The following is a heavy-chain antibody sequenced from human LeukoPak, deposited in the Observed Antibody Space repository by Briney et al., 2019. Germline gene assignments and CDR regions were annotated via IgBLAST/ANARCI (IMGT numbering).Heavy chain of an antibody. CDR2: TYYRSKWYN. D-gene: IGHD5-12*01. V-gene: IGHV6-1*01. J-gene: IGHJ3*02. CDR3: VRDSGYWLDAFDI. CDR1: GDSVSSNSAA. Sequence: SQTLSLTCAISGDSVSSNSAAWNWIRQSPSRGLEWLGRTYYRSKWYNDYAVSVKSRITINPDTSKNQFSLQLNSMTPEDTAVYYCVRDSGYWLDAFDIWDQGTMVTVSS.